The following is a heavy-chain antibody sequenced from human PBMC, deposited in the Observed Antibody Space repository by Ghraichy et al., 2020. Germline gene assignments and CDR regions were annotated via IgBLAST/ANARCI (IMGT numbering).Heavy chain of an antibody. J-gene: IGHJ6*02. V-gene: IGHV3-33*01. CDR2: IWYDGSNE. CDR1: GFTFSSNG. Sequence: GGSLRLSCAASGFTFSSNGMHWVRQAPGKGLEWVAVIWYDGSNEYYADSVKGRFTISRDNSKNTLYLQMNSLRAEDTAVYYCARDKGNWNDVGHYYYAMDVWGQGTTVTVSS. CDR3: ARDKGNWNDVGHYYYAMDV. D-gene: IGHD1-1*01.